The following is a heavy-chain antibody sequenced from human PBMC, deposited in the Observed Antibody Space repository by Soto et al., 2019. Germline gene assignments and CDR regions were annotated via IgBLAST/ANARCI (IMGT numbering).Heavy chain of an antibody. CDR3: AKSSSSSWYTTDY. V-gene: IGHV3-30*18. CDR2: ISYDGSNK. J-gene: IGHJ4*02. CDR1: RFTFSSYG. D-gene: IGHD6-13*01. Sequence: QVQLVESGGGVVQPGRSLRLSCAASRFTFSSYGMHWVRQAPGKGLEWVAVISYDGSNKYYADSVKGRFTISRDNSKNTLYLQMNSLRAEDTAVYYCAKSSSSSWYTTDYWGQGTLVTVSS.